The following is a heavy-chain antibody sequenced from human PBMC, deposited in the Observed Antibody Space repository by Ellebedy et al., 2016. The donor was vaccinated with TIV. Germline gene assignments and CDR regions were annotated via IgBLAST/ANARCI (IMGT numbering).Heavy chain of an antibody. V-gene: IGHV3-30-3*01. D-gene: IGHD3-16*02. CDR1: GFTFSSYA. J-gene: IGHJ4*02. CDR2: ISYDGSNK. CDR3: ARDDEWVITFGGVIH. Sequence: GESLKISCAASGFTFSSYAMHWVRQAPGKGLEWVAVISYDGSNKYYADSVKGRFTISRDNSKNTLYLQMNSLRAEDTAVYYCARDDEWVITFGGVIHWGQGTLVTVSS.